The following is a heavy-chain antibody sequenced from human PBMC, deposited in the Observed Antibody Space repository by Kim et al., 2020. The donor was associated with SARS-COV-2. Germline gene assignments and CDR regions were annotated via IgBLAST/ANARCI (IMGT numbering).Heavy chain of an antibody. J-gene: IGHJ4*01. CDR3: AKYVGSNTLDYFDS. D-gene: IGHD1-1*01. CDR2: ITASGRDT. CDR1: EFIFRVYA. V-gene: IGHV3-23*01. Sequence: GGSLRLSCAASEFIFRVYAMNWVRQAPGKGLEWVSSITASGRDTYYADSVKGRFTISRDNSKDILYLQLNSLRGDDTAVYYCAKYVGSNTLDYFDSWG.